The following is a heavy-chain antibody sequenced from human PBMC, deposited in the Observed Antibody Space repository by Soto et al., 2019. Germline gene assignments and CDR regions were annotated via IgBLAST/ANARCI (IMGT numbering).Heavy chain of an antibody. CDR2: IYYSGST. D-gene: IGHD5-12*01. J-gene: IGHJ4*02. CDR1: GGSISSYY. Sequence: SETLSLTCTVSGGSISSYYWSWIRQPPGKGLEWIGYIYYSGSTNYNPSLKSRVTISVDTSKNQFSLKLSSVTAADTAVYYCARANVDIVATIYETYYFDYWGQGTLVTVSS. CDR3: ARANVDIVATIYETYYFDY. V-gene: IGHV4-59*01.